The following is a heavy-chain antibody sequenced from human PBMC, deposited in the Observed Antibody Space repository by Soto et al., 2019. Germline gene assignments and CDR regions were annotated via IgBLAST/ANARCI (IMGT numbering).Heavy chain of an antibody. CDR3: ARAGSPFDSDSSGYWGFDH. CDR1: GFAVSNNY. CDR2: VYSGGTT. Sequence: GGSLRLSGATSGFAVSNNYMNWVCQAPGKGLEWVSVVYSGGTTYYADSVRGRFTVSRDDSKNTLFLQMSSLRAEDTAVYYCARAGSPFDSDSSGYWGFDHWGQGTLVTVSS. D-gene: IGHD3-22*01. J-gene: IGHJ4*02. V-gene: IGHV3-53*01.